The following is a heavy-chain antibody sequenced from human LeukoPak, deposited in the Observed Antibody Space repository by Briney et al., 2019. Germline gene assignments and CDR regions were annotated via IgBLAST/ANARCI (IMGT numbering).Heavy chain of an antibody. Sequence: GGSLRLSCAASGFTFSSEWMHWVRQAPGRGLVWISHINSNGRSINYGDSVKGRFTVSRDNAKNTLYLQMNSLRAEDTAVYYCARDLPRTSGPWGQGTLVTVSS. CDR3: ARDLPRTSGP. CDR1: GFTFSSEW. CDR2: INSNGRSI. D-gene: IGHD3-10*01. J-gene: IGHJ5*02. V-gene: IGHV3-74*01.